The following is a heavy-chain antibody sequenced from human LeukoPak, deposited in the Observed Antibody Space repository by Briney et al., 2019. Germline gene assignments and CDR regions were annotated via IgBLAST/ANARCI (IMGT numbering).Heavy chain of an antibody. J-gene: IGHJ4*02. CDR3: AKDGGSAPTFIDF. D-gene: IGHD6-25*01. V-gene: IGHV3-23*01. CDR1: GFIFSSYA. CDR2: VSGSGGST. Sequence: PGGSLRLSCAASGFIFSSYAMSWVRQAPGKGLEWVSAVSGSGGSTYYADSVKGRFTISRDNSKNTLYLQMSSLRAEDTAVYYCAKDGGSAPTFIDFWGQGTLVTVSS.